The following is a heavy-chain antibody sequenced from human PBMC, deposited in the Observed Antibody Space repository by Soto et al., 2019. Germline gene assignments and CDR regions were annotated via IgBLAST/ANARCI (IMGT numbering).Heavy chain of an antibody. CDR1: GYTFTSYG. Sequence: QVQLVQSGAEVKKPGASVKVSCKASGYTFTSYGISWARQAPGQGLEWMGWISAYNGNTNYAQKLQGRVTMTKDTSTSTAYVELRSLRSDDTAVYYCARDVDIVVVPAAILGAFDIWGQGTMVTVAS. CDR2: ISAYNGNT. D-gene: IGHD2-2*02. J-gene: IGHJ3*02. V-gene: IGHV1-18*04. CDR3: ARDVDIVVVPAAILGAFDI.